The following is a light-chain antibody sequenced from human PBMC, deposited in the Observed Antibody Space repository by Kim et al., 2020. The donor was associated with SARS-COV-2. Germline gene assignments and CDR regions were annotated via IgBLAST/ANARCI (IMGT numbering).Light chain of an antibody. V-gene: IGKV3-20*01. CDR1: QSVSSRD. CDR2: GAS. CDR3: QQYGSSPPIT. J-gene: IGKJ5*01. Sequence: PGDSTTRSSRASQSVSSRDLAWYQQKPGQAPRLLFCGASSRATVIPDRFSGSGSGTDFTLTISRLEPEDFAVYYCQQYGSSPPITFGQGTRLEIK.